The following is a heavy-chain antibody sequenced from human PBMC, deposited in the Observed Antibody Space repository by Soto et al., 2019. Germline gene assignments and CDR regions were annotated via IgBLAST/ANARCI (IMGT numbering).Heavy chain of an antibody. J-gene: IGHJ4*02. Sequence: QVQPVQSGAEVKKPGASVKVSCKASGYIFINYYIHWVRQAPGQGLEWIGIINPNGGSTNYAQKFRGRVTLARDTSTSKVYMDLSSLRSEDTAMYYCARDLAAGDFWGQGTLVTVSS. CDR2: INPNGGST. D-gene: IGHD6-13*01. CDR1: GYIFINYY. CDR3: ARDLAAGDF. V-gene: IGHV1-46*01.